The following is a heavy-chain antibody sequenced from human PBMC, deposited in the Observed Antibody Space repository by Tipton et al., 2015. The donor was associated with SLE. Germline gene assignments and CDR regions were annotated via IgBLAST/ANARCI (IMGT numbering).Heavy chain of an antibody. J-gene: IGHJ2*01. V-gene: IGHV4-39*02. CDR1: GGSISGTNYY. D-gene: IGHD3-22*01. CDR3: AKDGISTMIVVDWYFDL. Sequence: TLSLTCSVSGGSISGTNYYWDWIRQPPGKGPEWVGRITNNGKTYYIPSLQSRVTMSVDTSKNHFSLKLSSVTAADTAVYYCAKDGISTMIVVDWYFDLWGRGTLVTVSS. CDR2: ITNNGKT.